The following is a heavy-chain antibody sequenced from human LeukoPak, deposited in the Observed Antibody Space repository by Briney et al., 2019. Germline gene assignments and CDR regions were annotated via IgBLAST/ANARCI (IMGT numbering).Heavy chain of an antibody. J-gene: IGHJ4*02. CDR3: AGGTPNFDY. CDR2: ISSSGGTL. V-gene: IGHV3-48*02. CDR1: GFTFSSYS. Sequence: GGSLRLSCAASGFTFSSYSMNWVRQAPGKGLEWVSYISSSGGTLNYADSVKGRFTISRDNAKNSLYLQVNSLRDEDTAVYYCAGGTPNFDYWGQGTLVTVSS.